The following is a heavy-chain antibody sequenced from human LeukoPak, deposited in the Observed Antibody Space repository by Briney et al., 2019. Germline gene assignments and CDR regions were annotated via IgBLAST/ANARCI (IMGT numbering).Heavy chain of an antibody. J-gene: IGHJ4*01. D-gene: IGHD4-23*01. Sequence: GGSLTLSCVVSGLSFSDSYMTWIRQTPGMGLESLAYISGMGHDIYYADSVKGRFTISRDNDKNSLYLQMNSLRPEDTALDYCSTGPRSLPYWGPGTLVTVSS. CDR1: GLSFSDSY. V-gene: IGHV3-11*01. CDR3: STGPRSLPY. CDR2: ISGMGHDI.